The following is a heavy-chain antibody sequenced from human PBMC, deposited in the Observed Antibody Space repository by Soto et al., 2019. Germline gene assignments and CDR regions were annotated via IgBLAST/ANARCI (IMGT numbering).Heavy chain of an antibody. CDR3: AKVPEYRDGSSFYYFDS. J-gene: IGHJ4*02. D-gene: IGHD6-6*01. V-gene: IGHV1-69*02. CDR2: IIPILDMT. Sequence: SVKVSCKASGGTFSSYTFSWVRQAPGQGLEWMGRIIPILDMTNYAQKFQGRVTITADKSTITIYMELSSLRSEDTAIYFCAKVPEYRDGSSFYYFDSWGQGAPVTVSS. CDR1: GGTFSSYT.